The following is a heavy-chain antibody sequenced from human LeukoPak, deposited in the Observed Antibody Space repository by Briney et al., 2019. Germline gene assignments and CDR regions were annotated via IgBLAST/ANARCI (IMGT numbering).Heavy chain of an antibody. D-gene: IGHD6-13*01. CDR1: GFTFSSYG. CDR2: ISGSGGST. CDR3: AKDPEYSSSWSFDY. V-gene: IGHV3-23*01. Sequence: GGSLRLSCAASGFTFSSYGMHWVRQAPGKGLEWVSAISGSGGSTYYADSVKGRFTISRDNSKNTLYLQMDSLRAEDTAVYYCAKDPEYSSSWSFDYWGQGTLVTVSS. J-gene: IGHJ4*02.